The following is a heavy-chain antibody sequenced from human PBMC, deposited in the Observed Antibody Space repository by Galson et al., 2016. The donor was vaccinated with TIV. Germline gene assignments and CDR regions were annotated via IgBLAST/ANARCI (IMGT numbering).Heavy chain of an antibody. Sequence: QSGAEVKKPGESLKVSCKGSGSRLTTYWIAWVRQMPGKGLEYMGIIFPGDSDTRYSKSFQGHVTISADKSITTAYLQWSSLKASDTAIYYCASGTSSAVADYWGQGTLVTVSP. CDR2: IFPGDSDT. CDR3: ASGTSSAVADY. J-gene: IGHJ4*02. CDR1: GSRLTTYW. V-gene: IGHV5-51*03. D-gene: IGHD6-19*01.